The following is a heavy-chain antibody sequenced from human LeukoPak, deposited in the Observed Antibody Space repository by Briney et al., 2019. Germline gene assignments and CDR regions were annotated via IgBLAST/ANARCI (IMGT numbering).Heavy chain of an antibody. CDR2: INHSGST. V-gene: IGHV4-34*01. Sequence: SETLSLTCAVYGGSFSGYYWSWIRQPPGKGLEWIGEINHSGSTNYNPSLKSRVTISVDTSKNQFSLKLSSVTAADTAVYYCARVVGATRSRQLKPFDYWGQGTLVTVSS. J-gene: IGHJ4*02. CDR1: GGSFSGYY. CDR3: ARVVGATRSRQLKPFDY. D-gene: IGHD1-26*01.